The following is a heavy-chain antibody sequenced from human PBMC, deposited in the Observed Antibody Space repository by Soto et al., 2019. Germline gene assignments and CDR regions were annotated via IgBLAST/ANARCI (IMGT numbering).Heavy chain of an antibody. J-gene: IGHJ4*02. CDR2: IYYSGST. V-gene: IGHV4-59*12. CDR1: GGSISSYY. CDR3: ASGYETRLYDY. D-gene: IGHD5-12*01. Sequence: SETLSLTCTVSGGSISSYYWSWIRQPPGKGLEWIGYIYYSGSTNYNPSLKSRVTISVDTSKNQFSLKPSSVTAAGTAVYYCASGYETRLYDYWGQGTLVTVSS.